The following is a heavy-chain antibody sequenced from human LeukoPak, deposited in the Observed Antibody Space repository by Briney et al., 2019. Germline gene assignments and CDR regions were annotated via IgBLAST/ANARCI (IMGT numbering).Heavy chain of an antibody. CDR1: GGTFSSYA. CDR2: IIPIFGTA. J-gene: IGHJ4*02. Sequence: SVKVSCKASGGTFSSYAISWVRQAPGQGLEWMGRIIPIFGTANYAQKLQGRVTMTTDTSTSTAYMELRSLRSDDTAVYYCARGGGYSYVMIYWGQGTLVTVSS. CDR3: ARGGGYSYVMIY. V-gene: IGHV1-69*05. D-gene: IGHD5-18*01.